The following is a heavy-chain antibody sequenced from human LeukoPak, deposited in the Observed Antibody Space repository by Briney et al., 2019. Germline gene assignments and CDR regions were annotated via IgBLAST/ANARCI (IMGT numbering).Heavy chain of an antibody. D-gene: IGHD3-22*01. J-gene: IGHJ4*02. Sequence: GESLKISCKGSGYSFTSYWIGWVRQMPGKGLEWMGIIYPGDSDTRYSPSFQGQVTISADKSISTAYLQWSSLKASDTAMYYCARHGAIDYYDSSGPDYWGQGTLVTVSS. CDR2: IYPGDSDT. V-gene: IGHV5-51*01. CDR1: GYSFTSYW. CDR3: ARHGAIDYYDSSGPDY.